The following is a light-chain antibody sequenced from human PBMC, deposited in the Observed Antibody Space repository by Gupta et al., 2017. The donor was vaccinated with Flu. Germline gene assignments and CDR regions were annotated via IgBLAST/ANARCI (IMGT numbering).Light chain of an antibody. CDR2: WAS. J-gene: IGKJ1*01. CDR1: QSVLYSSNNKNY. Sequence: DIVMTQSPDSLAVSLGERATINCKSSQSVLYSSNNKNYLAWYQQKPGQPPKLLIYWASTREAGVPDRFSGSGSGTYFTLTISSRQAEDVAVYYCQQYDSNPPVTFGQGTKVEIK. CDR3: QQYDSNPPVT. V-gene: IGKV4-1*01.